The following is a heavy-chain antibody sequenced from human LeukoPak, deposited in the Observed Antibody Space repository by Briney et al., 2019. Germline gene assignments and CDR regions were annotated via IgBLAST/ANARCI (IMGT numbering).Heavy chain of an antibody. D-gene: IGHD2-2*01. V-gene: IGHV1-18*01. CDR2: ISAYNGNT. J-gene: IGHJ6*02. CDR1: GYTFTCYG. Sequence: ASVKVSCKASGYTFTCYGISWVRQAPGQGLEWMGWISAYNGNTNYAQKLQGRVTMTTDTSTSTAYMELRSLRSDDTAVYYCARDYLIVVVPAAIRGDYYYYYGMDVWGQGTTVTVSS. CDR3: ARDYLIVVVPAAIRGDYYYYYGMDV.